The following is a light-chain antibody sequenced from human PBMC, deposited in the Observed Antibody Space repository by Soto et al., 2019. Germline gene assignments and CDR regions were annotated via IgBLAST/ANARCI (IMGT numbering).Light chain of an antibody. V-gene: IGKV3-11*01. J-gene: IGKJ4*01. CDR3: QQRSNWPLT. CDR2: DAS. CDR1: QSVSNN. Sequence: EVVLTQSPVTLSMSPGERATLSCRASQSVSNNLAWYQQKPGQAPRLLIYDASNTATGIPARFSGSGSGTDSTLTISSLEPEDFAVYYCQQRSNWPLTFGGGTKVDNK.